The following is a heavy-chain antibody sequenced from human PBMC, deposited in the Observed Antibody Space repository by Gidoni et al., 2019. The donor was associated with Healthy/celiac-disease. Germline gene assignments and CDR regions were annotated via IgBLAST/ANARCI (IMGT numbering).Heavy chain of an antibody. V-gene: IGHV3-11*06. CDR3: YCLAGDSSLHAFDI. D-gene: IGHD7-27*01. CDR2: ISSSSSYT. Sequence: QVQLVESGGGLVKPGGSLSLSLSASGFTFCHYYMSWIRQAPGKGLEWVSYISSSSSYTNYADSVKGRFTIPRDNAKNSLYLQMNSLRAEDTAVYYCYCLAGDSSLHAFDIWGQGTMVTVSS. J-gene: IGHJ3*02. CDR1: GFTFCHYY.